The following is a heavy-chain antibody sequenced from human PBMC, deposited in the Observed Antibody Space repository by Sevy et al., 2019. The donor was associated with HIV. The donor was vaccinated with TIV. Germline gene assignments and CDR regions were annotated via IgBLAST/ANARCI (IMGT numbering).Heavy chain of an antibody. Sequence: GGSLRLSCAASGFTFSDDYMSWIRQAPGKGLELVAYIGSRGTTIYYADSERGRFTISRDNAKNSLYLQINSLRAEDTAVYYCARGRDDLGAFDVWGQGTMVTVSS. CDR1: GFTFSDDY. J-gene: IGHJ3*01. CDR3: ARGRDDLGAFDV. V-gene: IGHV3-11*01. D-gene: IGHD1-1*01. CDR2: IGSRGTTI.